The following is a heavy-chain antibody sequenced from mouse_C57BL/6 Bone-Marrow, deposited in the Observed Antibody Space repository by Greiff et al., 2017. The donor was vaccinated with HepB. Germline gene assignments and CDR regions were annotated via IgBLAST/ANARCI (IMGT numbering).Heavy chain of an antibody. CDR1: GYSFTDYN. V-gene: IGHV1-39*01. J-gene: IGHJ4*01. CDR2: INPNFGTT. CDR3: ARTYDGYYDYYAMDY. D-gene: IGHD2-3*01. Sequence: EVQLQQSGPELVKPGASVKISCKASGYSFTDYNMNWVKQSNGKSLEWIGVINPNFGTTSYNQKFKGKATLTVDKSSSTAYMQLNSLTSEDSAVYYCARTYDGYYDYYAMDYWGHETSVTVST.